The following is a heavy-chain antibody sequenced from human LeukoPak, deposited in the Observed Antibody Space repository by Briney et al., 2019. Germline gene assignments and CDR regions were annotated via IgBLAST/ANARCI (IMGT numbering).Heavy chain of an antibody. J-gene: IGHJ4*02. V-gene: IGHV3-30*04. Sequence: GGSLRLSCAASGFTFSSYAMHWVRQAPGKGLEWVAVISYDGSNKYYADSVKGRFTISRDNSKNTLYLLMNSLRAEDTAVYYCARTQGHCSGGSCYYVYWGQGTLVTVSS. CDR1: GFTFSSYA. CDR2: ISYDGSNK. D-gene: IGHD2-15*01. CDR3: ARTQGHCSGGSCYYVY.